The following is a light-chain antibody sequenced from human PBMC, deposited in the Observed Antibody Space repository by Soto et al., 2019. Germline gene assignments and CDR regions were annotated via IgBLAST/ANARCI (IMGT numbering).Light chain of an antibody. CDR3: QQYHNWPA. CDR2: DAS. Sequence: EIVLTQSPATLSLSPGERATLSCRASQTVSSYLAWYQQKAGQAPRPLIYDASNRAPGIPARFSGSGSGTDFTLTISSLEPEDFAVYYCQQYHNWPAFGQGTKVEIK. V-gene: IGKV3-11*01. J-gene: IGKJ1*01. CDR1: QTVSSY.